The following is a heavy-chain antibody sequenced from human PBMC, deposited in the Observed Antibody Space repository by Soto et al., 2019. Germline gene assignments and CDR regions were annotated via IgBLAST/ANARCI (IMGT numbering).Heavy chain of an antibody. CDR2: IWYDGSNK. J-gene: IGHJ6*02. Sequence: QVQLVESGGGVVQPGRSLRLSCAASGFTFSSYGMHWVRQAPGKGLEWVAVIWYDGSNKYYADSVKGRFTISRDNSKNTLYLQMNSLRAEDTAVYYCAREIASYYDFWSGSNYYYGMDVWGQGTTVTVSS. V-gene: IGHV3-33*01. D-gene: IGHD3-3*01. CDR3: AREIASYYDFWSGSNYYYGMDV. CDR1: GFTFSSYG.